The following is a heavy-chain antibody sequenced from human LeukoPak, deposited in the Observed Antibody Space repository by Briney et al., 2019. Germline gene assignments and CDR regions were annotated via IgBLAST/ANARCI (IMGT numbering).Heavy chain of an antibody. Sequence: GGSLRLSCAASGLTGSHNYVSWVRQAPGKGLEWVSAIHTSGDTCYADSVQGRFTISRDTSKNTLYLQINSLRVEDTAVYYCIVFGDSNHWGQGTLVTVSS. CDR1: GLTGSHNY. CDR2: IHTSGDT. CDR3: IVFGDSNH. D-gene: IGHD4-17*01. J-gene: IGHJ5*02. V-gene: IGHV3-53*01.